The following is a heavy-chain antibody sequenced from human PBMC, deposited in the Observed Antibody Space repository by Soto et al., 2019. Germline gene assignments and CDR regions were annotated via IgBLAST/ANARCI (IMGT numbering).Heavy chain of an antibody. Sequence: PEGSLRLSCTDSGFTFGNYGISWVRQSPGKGLEWVGFIRSKTYGETTVYAASVKGRFIISRDNSKSIAYLQMNSLKTEDAALYYCSSGFCGSTTCYPYFESWGRGTLVTVSS. CDR3: SSGFCGSTTCYPYFES. CDR1: GFTFGNYG. V-gene: IGHV3-49*04. CDR2: IRSKTYGETT. D-gene: IGHD2-2*01. J-gene: IGHJ4*02.